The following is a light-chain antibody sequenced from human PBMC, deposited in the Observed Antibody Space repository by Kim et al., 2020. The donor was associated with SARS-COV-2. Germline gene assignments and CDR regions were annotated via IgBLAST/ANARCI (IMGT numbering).Light chain of an antibody. CDR1: QSISSW. CDR2: KAS. Sequence: ASVGDRVTIACRASQSISSWLAWYQQKPGKAPKLLIYKASSLESGVPSRFSGSGSGTEFTLTISSLQPDDFATYYCQQYNSYPWTFGQGTKVDIK. V-gene: IGKV1-5*03. CDR3: QQYNSYPWT. J-gene: IGKJ1*01.